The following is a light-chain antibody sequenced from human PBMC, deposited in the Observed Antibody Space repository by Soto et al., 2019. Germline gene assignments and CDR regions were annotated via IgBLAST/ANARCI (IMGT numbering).Light chain of an antibody. CDR3: CSYTSSATYV. Sequence: QSALIQPPSVSGSPGQSVTISCTGTSSDVGSYDYVPWYQQHPGTVPKPMIYNVTTQPSGVPDRFSGSRSGNSASMTISGLQAEDEADYSCCSYTSSATYVFETGTKVTVL. CDR2: NVT. J-gene: IGLJ1*01. V-gene: IGLV2-11*01. CDR1: SSDVGSYDY.